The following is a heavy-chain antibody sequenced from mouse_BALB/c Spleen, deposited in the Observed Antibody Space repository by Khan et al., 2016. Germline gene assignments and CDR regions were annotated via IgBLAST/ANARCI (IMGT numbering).Heavy chain of an antibody. Sequence: EVELVESGGGLVQPGGSLRLSCATAGFTFTDYYMSWVRQPPGKALEWLGFIRNKANGYTTEYSASVKGRFTISRDNSQSILYLQMNTLRAEDSATCYCARDKGYWVAYWGQGTLVTVSA. J-gene: IGHJ3*01. CDR3: ARDKGYWVAY. CDR2: IRNKANGYTT. V-gene: IGHV7-3*02. D-gene: IGHD3-1*01. CDR1: GFTFTDYY.